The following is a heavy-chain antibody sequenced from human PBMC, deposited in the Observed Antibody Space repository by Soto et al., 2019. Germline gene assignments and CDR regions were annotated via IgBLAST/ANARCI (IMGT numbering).Heavy chain of an antibody. D-gene: IGHD5-18*01. CDR2: ISAYNGNT. CDR3: ARRLLEGYSYGNSFDY. J-gene: IGHJ4*02. CDR1: GYTFTSYG. Sequence: GPSVKVSCKASGYTFTSYGISWVRQAPGQGLEWMGWISAYNGNTNYAQKLQGRVTMTTDTSTSTAYMELRSLRSDDTAVYFFARRLLEGYSYGNSFDYWGQGTLVTVSS. V-gene: IGHV1-18*01.